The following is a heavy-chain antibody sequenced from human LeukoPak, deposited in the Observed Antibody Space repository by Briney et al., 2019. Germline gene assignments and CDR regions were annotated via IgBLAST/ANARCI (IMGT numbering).Heavy chain of an antibody. CDR1: GFTFSSYG. J-gene: IGHJ4*02. D-gene: IGHD3-22*01. V-gene: IGHV3-33*01. Sequence: QPGRSLRLSCAASGFTFSSYGMHWVRQAPGKGLEWVAVIWYDGSNKYYADSVKGRFTISRDNSKNTLYLQMNSLRAEDTAVYYCARDGGHYDSSGYYFGYWGQGTLVTVSS. CDR3: ARDGGHYDSSGYYFGY. CDR2: IWYDGSNK.